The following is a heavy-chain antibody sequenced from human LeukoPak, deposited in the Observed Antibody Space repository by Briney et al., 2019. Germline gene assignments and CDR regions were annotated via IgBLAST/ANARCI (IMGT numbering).Heavy chain of an antibody. D-gene: IGHD2-15*01. V-gene: IGHV3-23*01. Sequence: GGSLRLSCVASGFTFSSYAMSWVRQAPGRGLEWVSAISGRGGSTYYADSVKGRFTISRDNSTNTLYLQMSSVRAEETAVYYCPNWVGGGRPSFDYWGEGALITVSS. CDR3: PNWVGGGRPSFDY. CDR1: GFTFSSYA. CDR2: ISGRGGST. J-gene: IGHJ4*01.